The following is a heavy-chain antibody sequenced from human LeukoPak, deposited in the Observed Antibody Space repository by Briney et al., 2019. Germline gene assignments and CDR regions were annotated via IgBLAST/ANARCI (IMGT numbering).Heavy chain of an antibody. CDR2: INAGNGNT. V-gene: IGHV1-3*01. J-gene: IGHJ4*02. CDR3: ARDVVTFYDDSSGHYY. CDR1: GYTFTSYA. Sequence: ASVKVSCKASGYTFTSYAMHWVRQAPGQRLEWMGWINAGNGNTKYSQKFQGRVTITRDTSASTAYMELSSLRSEDTAVYYCARDVVTFYDDSSGHYYWGQGTLVTVSS. D-gene: IGHD3-22*01.